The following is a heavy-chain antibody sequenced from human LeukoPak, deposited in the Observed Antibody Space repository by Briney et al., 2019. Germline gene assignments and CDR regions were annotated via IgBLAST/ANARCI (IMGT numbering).Heavy chain of an antibody. CDR2: INSDGSST. Sequence: PGGSLRLSCAASGFTFSSYWMHWVRQAPGKRPVWVSRINSDGSSTSYADSVKGRFTISRDNAKNTLYLQMNSLRAEDTAVYYCARETAHYYDSSGYIDYWGQGTLVTVSS. CDR3: ARETAHYYDSSGYIDY. J-gene: IGHJ4*02. V-gene: IGHV3-74*01. D-gene: IGHD3-22*01. CDR1: GFTFSSYW.